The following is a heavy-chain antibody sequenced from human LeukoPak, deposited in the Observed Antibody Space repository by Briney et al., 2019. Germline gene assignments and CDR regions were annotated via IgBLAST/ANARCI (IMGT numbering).Heavy chain of an antibody. Sequence: SVKVSCKASGGTFSSYAISWVRQAPGQGLEWMGRIIPILGIANYAQKSQGRVTITADKSTSTAYMELSSLRSEDTAVYYCARGLGSSGYYFDAFDIWGQGTMVTVSS. D-gene: IGHD3-22*01. CDR3: ARGLGSSGYYFDAFDI. V-gene: IGHV1-69*04. CDR2: IIPILGIA. CDR1: GGTFSSYA. J-gene: IGHJ3*02.